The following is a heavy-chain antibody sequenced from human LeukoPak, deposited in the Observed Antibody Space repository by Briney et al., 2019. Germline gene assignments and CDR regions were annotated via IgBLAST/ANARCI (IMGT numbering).Heavy chain of an antibody. J-gene: IGHJ4*02. CDR1: GYTFTGYY. Sequence: GASVKVSCKASGYTFTGYYMHWVRQAPGQALEWMGWINPNSGGTNYAQKFQGRVTMTRDTSISTAYMELSRLRSDDTAVYYCARESFSNDYGFDYWGQGTLVTVSS. D-gene: IGHD4-17*01. CDR3: ARESFSNDYGFDY. V-gene: IGHV1-2*02. CDR2: INPNSGGT.